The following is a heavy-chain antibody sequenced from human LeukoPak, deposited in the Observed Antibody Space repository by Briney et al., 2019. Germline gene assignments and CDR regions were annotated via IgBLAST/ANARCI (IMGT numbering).Heavy chain of an antibody. D-gene: IGHD1-1*01. Sequence: ASVKVSCKASGYTFTGYYMHWVRQAPGQGLEWMGWINPNSGGTNYAQKFQGRVTMTRDTSISTAYMELSRLRSDDTAVYYCARELEPDYYYGMDVWGQGTTVTVSS. CDR3: ARELEPDYYYGMDV. CDR2: INPNSGGT. V-gene: IGHV1-2*02. CDR1: GYTFTGYY. J-gene: IGHJ6*02.